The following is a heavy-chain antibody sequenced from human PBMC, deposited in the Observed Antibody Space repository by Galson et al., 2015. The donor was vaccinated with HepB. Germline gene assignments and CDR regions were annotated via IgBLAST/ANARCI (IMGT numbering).Heavy chain of an antibody. V-gene: IGHV3-33*01. CDR3: ARDLRKNRLDY. CDR2: IWSDGSEE. D-gene: IGHD2/OR15-2a*01. Sequence: SLRLSCAASGFTFSRYGMHWVRQVPGKGLEWLAIIWSDGSEEYYADSVKGRFTISRDNSKNTLYLQMNSLGADDTAVYYCARDLRKNRLDYWGQGTLVTVSS. J-gene: IGHJ4*02. CDR1: GFTFSRYG.